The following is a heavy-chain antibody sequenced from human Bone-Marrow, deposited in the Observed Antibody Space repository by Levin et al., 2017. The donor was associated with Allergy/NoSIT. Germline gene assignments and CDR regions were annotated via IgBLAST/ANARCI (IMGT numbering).Heavy chain of an antibody. CDR1: DGSFSGNY. V-gene: IGHV4-34*01. J-gene: IGHJ4*02. D-gene: IGHD6-19*01. Sequence: SETLSLTCVVYDGSFSGNYWSWIRQPPGQGLEWIGEINYRGSANHNPSLKSRVTISVDTSKNQISLKVTSVTAADTAVYYCARGGYSSAFYYFDYWGRGTLVTVSS. CDR2: INYRGSA. CDR3: ARGGYSSAFYYFDY.